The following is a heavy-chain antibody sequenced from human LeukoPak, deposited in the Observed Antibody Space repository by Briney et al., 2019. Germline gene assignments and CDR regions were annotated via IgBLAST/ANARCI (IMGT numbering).Heavy chain of an antibody. CDR3: ARVPTRGIAAPEYYYYMDV. Sequence: ASVKVSCKASGGTFSSYAISWVRQAPGQGLEWMGGIIPIFGTANYAQKFQGRVTITTDESTSTAYMELSSLRSEDTAVYYCARVPTRGIAAPEYYYYMDVWGKGTTVTASS. V-gene: IGHV1-69*05. J-gene: IGHJ6*03. CDR1: GGTFSSYA. CDR2: IIPIFGTA. D-gene: IGHD6-13*01.